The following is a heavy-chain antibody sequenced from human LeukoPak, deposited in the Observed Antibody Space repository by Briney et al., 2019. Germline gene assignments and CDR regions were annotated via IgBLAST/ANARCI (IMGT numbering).Heavy chain of an antibody. D-gene: IGHD3-10*01. V-gene: IGHV3-30-3*01. J-gene: IGHJ6*02. CDR2: ISYDGSNK. Sequence: GRSLRLSCAASRFTFSSYALHWVRQAPGKGLEWVSVISYDGSNKYYADSVKGRFTISRDNSENTLYLQMNSLRAEDTAVCYCARVNQQYYYGSGIYRFYYYGMDVWGRGTTVTVSS. CDR3: ARVNQQYYYGSGIYRFYYYGMDV. CDR1: RFTFSSYA.